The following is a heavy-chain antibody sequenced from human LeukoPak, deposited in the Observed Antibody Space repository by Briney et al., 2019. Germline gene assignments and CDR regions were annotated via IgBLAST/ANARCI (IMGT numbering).Heavy chain of an antibody. CDR1: GGTFYSYA. CDR3: ARDLEPVYSLRHSKAPTV. CDR2: IIPILGIA. V-gene: IGHV1-69*04. J-gene: IGHJ6*02. D-gene: IGHD2-21*01. Sequence: SVKVLCKASGGTFYSYAVRRVPQTPGQGLEWMGRIIPILGIANYAQKFQGRVTITADKSTSTAYMELGSLRSEDTAVYYCARDLEPVYSLRHSKAPTVGAQGTTFTVSS.